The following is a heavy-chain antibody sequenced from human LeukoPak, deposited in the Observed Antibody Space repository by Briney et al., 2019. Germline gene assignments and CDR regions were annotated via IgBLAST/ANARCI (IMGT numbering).Heavy chain of an antibody. J-gene: IGHJ3*02. CDR2: INPNSGGT. D-gene: IGHD6-13*01. Sequence: ASVKVSCKASGYTFTGYYMHWVRQAPGQGLEWMGWINPNSGGTNYAQKFQGRVTMTRDTSISTAYMELSRLRSDDTAVYYCARGARGLIAEDAFDIWGQGTMVTVSS. CDR3: ARGARGLIAEDAFDI. V-gene: IGHV1-2*02. CDR1: GYTFTGYY.